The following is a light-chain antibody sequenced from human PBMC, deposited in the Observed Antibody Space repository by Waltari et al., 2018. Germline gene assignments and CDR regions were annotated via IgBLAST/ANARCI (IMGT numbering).Light chain of an antibody. J-gene: IGLJ3*02. Sequence: QSVLTQSPSVSGAPGQRVTISCTGTSSNIGAGYDVHWYQQLPGTAPQLLIYANSNRPSGVPDRFSGSKSGTSASLAITGLQAEDEADYYCQSYDSSLSGSWVFGGGTKLTVL. CDR2: ANS. V-gene: IGLV1-40*01. CDR1: SSNIGAGYD. CDR3: QSYDSSLSGSWV.